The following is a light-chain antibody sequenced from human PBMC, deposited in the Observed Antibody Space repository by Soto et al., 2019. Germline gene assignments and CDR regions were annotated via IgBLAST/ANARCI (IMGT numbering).Light chain of an antibody. CDR3: QQSYNYPQT. Sequence: DIQITQSPSSVSASIGDRVTITCRASQSIMSYLIWYQLKPGKPPRLLIYAASSLQSGVPSRFSGSGSGTDFTLTISSLQPEDFETYSCQQSYNYPQTFGRGTKVDIK. CDR2: AAS. CDR1: QSIMSY. J-gene: IGKJ1*01. V-gene: IGKV1-39*01.